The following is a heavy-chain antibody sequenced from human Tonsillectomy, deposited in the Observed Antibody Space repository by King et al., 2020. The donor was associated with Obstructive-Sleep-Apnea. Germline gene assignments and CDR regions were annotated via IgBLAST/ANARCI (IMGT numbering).Heavy chain of an antibody. CDR1: GFTFSSYS. V-gene: IGHV3-48*04. J-gene: IGHJ4*02. D-gene: IGHD2-2*01. CDR2: ISSGSSSI. CDR3: SREGLCSGTSCSAQHLDY. Sequence: VQLVESGGGLVQPGGSLRLSCAASGFTFSSYSMNWVRQAPGKGLEWVSYISSGSSSIYYADSVKGRFTISRDNANNSLSLQMNSLRAEDTAVYYCSREGLCSGTSCSAQHLDYWGQGTLVTVSS.